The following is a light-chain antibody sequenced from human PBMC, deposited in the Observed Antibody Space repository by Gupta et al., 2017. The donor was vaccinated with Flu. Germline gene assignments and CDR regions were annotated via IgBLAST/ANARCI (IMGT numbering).Light chain of an antibody. CDR1: ENIATDY. V-gene: IGKV3-20*01. CDR3: QQDEDSPRT. J-gene: IGKJ1*01. Sequence: GPLSLSPGERATRSCRASENIATDYSAWYQQRPGQSPRLLIWGISNRAAGIPDRFSGSGYGTDFTLSISRLEPEDFAVYYCQQDEDSPRTFGQGTKVEMK. CDR2: GIS.